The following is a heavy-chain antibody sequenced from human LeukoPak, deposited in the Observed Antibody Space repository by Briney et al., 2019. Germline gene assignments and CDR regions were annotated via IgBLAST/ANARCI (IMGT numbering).Heavy chain of an antibody. CDR3: ARVPSIVVVVAATDWYFDL. CDR1: GYTFTSYY. Sequence: ASVKVSCKASGYTFTSYYMHWVRQAPGQGLEWMGRIIPILGIANYAQKFQGRVTITADKSTSTAYMELSSLRSEDTAVYYCARVPSIVVVVAATDWYFDLWGRGTLVTVSS. J-gene: IGHJ2*01. CDR2: IIPILGIA. V-gene: IGHV1-69*04. D-gene: IGHD2-15*01.